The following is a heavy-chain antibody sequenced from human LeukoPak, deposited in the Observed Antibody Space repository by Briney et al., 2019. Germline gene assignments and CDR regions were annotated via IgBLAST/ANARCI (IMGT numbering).Heavy chain of an antibody. D-gene: IGHD2-15*01. V-gene: IGHV3-23*01. CDR2: ISGSGGST. CDR1: GGSFSGYY. CDR3: AKEVHSLDY. Sequence: PSETLPLTCAVYGGSFSGYYWSWVRQAPGKGLEWVSAISGSGGSTYYADSVKGRFTISRDNSKNTLYLQMNSLRAEDTAVYYCAKEVHSLDYWGQGTLVTVSS. J-gene: IGHJ4*02.